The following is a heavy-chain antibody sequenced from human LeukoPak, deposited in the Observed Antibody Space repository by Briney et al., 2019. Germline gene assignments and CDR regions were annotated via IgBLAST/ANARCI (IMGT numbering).Heavy chain of an antibody. CDR2: INPNSGGT. CDR1: GYTFTGFY. CDR3: ARSPYDSSGYYYSVSPYYFDS. J-gene: IGHJ4*02. Sequence: ASVKVSCKASGYTFTGFYIYWVRQAPGQGLEWMGWINPNSGGTKYAQKFQGWVTMTRDTSINTAYMDLSRLTSDDTAVYYCARSPYDSSGYYYSVSPYYFDSWGQGTLVTVSS. V-gene: IGHV1-2*04. D-gene: IGHD3-22*01.